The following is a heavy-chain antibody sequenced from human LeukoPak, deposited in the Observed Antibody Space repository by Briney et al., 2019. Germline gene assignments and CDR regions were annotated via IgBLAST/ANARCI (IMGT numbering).Heavy chain of an antibody. CDR3: ARDRGSYYDSSGCYLDY. J-gene: IGHJ4*02. Sequence: ASVKVSCKASGGTFSSYAISWVRQAPGQGLEWMGGIIPIFGTANYAQKFQGRVTITADESTSTAYMELSSLRSEDTAVYYCARDRGSYYDSSGCYLDYWGQGTLVTVSS. CDR2: IIPIFGTA. CDR1: GGTFSSYA. D-gene: IGHD3-22*01. V-gene: IGHV1-69*13.